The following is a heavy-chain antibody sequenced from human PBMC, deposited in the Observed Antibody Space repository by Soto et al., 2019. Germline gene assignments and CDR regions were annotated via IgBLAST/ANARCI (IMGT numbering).Heavy chain of an antibody. J-gene: IGHJ6*03. CDR3: AKDPEKRPYYYYYYLDV. CDR2: ISGSGGST. V-gene: IGHV3-23*01. Sequence: GGSLSLSCAASGVTFSSYAMSWVRPAPGKGLEWVSAISGSGGSTYYADSVKGRFTISRDNSKNTLYLQMNSLRAEDTAVYYCAKDPEKRPYYYYYYLDVRGKGTTVTVSS. CDR1: GVTFSSYA. D-gene: IGHD6-6*01.